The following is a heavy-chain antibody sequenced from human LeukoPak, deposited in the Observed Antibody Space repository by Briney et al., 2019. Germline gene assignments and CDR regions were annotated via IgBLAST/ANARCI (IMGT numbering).Heavy chain of an antibody. CDR1: GGSISSYY. CDR2: IYYSGST. CDR3: ARRPGGYYYGSGSYAPGQYFQH. Sequence: SETLSLTCTVSGGSISSYYWSWIRQPPGKGLEWIGYIYYSGSTNYNPSLKSRVTISVDTSKNQFSLKLSSVTAADTAVYYCARRPGGYYYGSGSYAPGQYFQHWGQGTLVTVSS. V-gene: IGHV4-59*12. D-gene: IGHD3-10*01. J-gene: IGHJ1*01.